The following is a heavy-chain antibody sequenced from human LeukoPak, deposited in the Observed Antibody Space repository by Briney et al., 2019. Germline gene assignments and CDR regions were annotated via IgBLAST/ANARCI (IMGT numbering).Heavy chain of an antibody. CDR1: GGSISSSSYY. CDR3: ARDPRYYDSSGYYPMPDY. Sequence: PSETLSLTCTVSGGSISSSSYYWGWIRQPPGKGLEWIGSIYYSGSTYYNPSLKSRVTISVDTSKNQFSLKLSSVTAADTAVYYCARDPRYYDSSGYYPMPDYWGQGTLVTVSS. CDR2: IYYSGST. V-gene: IGHV4-39*07. J-gene: IGHJ4*02. D-gene: IGHD3-22*01.